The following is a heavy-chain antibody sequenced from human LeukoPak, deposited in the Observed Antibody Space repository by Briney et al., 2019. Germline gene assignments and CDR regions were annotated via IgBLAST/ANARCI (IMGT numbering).Heavy chain of an antibody. V-gene: IGHV1-18*01. CDR1: GYTFTSYG. D-gene: IGHD2-2*01. J-gene: IGHJ4*02. Sequence: GASVKFSCKASGYTFTSYGISWVRQAPGQGLEWIGWISAYNGNTNYAQKLQGRVTMTTDTSTSTAYMELRSLRSDDTAVYYCARASVIVVVPAATNYWGQGTLVTVSS. CDR3: ARASVIVVVPAATNY. CDR2: ISAYNGNT.